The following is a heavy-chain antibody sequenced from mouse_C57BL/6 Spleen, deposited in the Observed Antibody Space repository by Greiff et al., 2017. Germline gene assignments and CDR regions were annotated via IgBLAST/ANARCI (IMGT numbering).Heavy chain of an antibody. Sequence: DVQLVESGGGLVQPGGSLKLSCAASGFTFSDYGMAWVRQAPRKGPEWVAFISNLAYSIYYADTVTGRFTISRENAKNTLYLEMSSLRSEDTAMYYCARHESYYYAMDYWGQGTSVTVSS. V-gene: IGHV5-15*01. CDR1: GFTFSDYG. CDR3: ARHESYYYAMDY. J-gene: IGHJ4*01. CDR2: ISNLAYSI.